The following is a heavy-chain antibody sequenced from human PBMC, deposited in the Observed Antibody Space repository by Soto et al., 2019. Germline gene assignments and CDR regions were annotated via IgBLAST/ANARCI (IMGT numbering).Heavy chain of an antibody. J-gene: IGHJ3*02. CDR3: AKGGVGSTSNAFDI. CDR1: GFTFRSYG. D-gene: IGHD1-26*01. CDR2: ISYDGSNK. V-gene: IGHV3-30*18. Sequence: GGSLRLSCAASGFTFRSYGMHWVRQAPGKGLEWVAVISYDGSNKYYADSVKGRFTISRDNSKNTLYLQMNSLGAEDTAVYYCAKGGVGSTSNAFDIWGQGTMVTVSS.